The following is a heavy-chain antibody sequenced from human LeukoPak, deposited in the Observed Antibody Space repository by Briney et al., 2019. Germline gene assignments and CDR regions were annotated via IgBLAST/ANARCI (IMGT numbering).Heavy chain of an antibody. CDR2: IKQDGSER. CDR3: ARVGGSYYYGMDV. V-gene: IGHV3-7*01. J-gene: IGHJ6*02. Sequence: GGSLRLSCAASGLIFSNAWMNWVRQAPGKGLEWVANIKQDGSERYYVDSVKGRFTISRDNAKNSLYLQMNSLRAEDTAVYYCARVGGSYYYGMDVWGQGTTVTVSS. CDR1: GLIFSNAW. D-gene: IGHD1-26*01.